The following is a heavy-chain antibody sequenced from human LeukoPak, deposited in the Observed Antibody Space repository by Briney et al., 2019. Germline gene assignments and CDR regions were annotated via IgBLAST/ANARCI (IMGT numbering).Heavy chain of an antibody. CDR3: AKDMSGYSRVFDY. CDR1: GFSFDDYA. J-gene: IGHJ4*02. CDR2: ISWSNGYI. D-gene: IGHD6-13*01. V-gene: IGHV3-9*01. Sequence: GGSLRLSCAASGFSFDDYAMHWVRQAPGKGLEWVSGISWSNGYIDYVDSVKGRFTISRDSAKNSLHLQMHNLRAEDTALYYCAKDMSGYSRVFDYWGQGTLVTVSS.